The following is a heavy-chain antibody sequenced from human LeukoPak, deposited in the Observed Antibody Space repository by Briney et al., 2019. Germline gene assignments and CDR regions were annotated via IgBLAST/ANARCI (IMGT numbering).Heavy chain of an antibody. CDR2: ISASNGNT. CDR1: GYTFTRYG. D-gene: IGHD3-16*01. J-gene: IGHJ4*02. V-gene: IGHV1-18*01. CDR3: ARDHSNWDYAPDF. Sequence: ASVKVSCKASGYTFTRYGISWVRQAPGQGLQWLGWISASNGNTNYAQKFRDRVTMSTDTSTGTAYLDVRSLTSDDTAVYYCARDHSNWDYAPDFWGQGTLVTVSS.